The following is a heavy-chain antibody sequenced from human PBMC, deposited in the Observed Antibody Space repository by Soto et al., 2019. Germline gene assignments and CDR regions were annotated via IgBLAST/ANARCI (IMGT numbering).Heavy chain of an antibody. CDR2: IIGSGDRT. CDR1: GFTFSSHA. V-gene: IGHV3-23*01. CDR3: AKDFRTTVTTYCFAY. J-gene: IGHJ4*02. Sequence: XGSLRLSCAASGFTFSSHAMNWVRQAPGKGLEWVSGIIGSGDRTYYADSVKGRFTISRDNSKNTVFLQMNSLRAEDTAIYYCAKDFRTTVTTYCFAYWGQGTLVTVSS. D-gene: IGHD4-17*01.